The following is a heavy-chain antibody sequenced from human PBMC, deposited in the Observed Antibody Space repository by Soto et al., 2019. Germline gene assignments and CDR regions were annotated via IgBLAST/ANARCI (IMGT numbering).Heavy chain of an antibody. CDR2: IYYSGST. D-gene: IGHD2-2*01. CDR3: ARDHYCSSTSCYYYYYGMDV. CDR1: GGSISSGGYY. J-gene: IGHJ6*02. V-gene: IGHV4-31*03. Sequence: QVQLQESGPGLVKPSQTLSLTCTVSGGSISSGGYYWSWIRQHPGKGLEWIGYIYYSGSTYYNPSLKSRVTISVDTSKNQFSLKLSSVTVADTAVYYCARDHYCSSTSCYYYYYGMDVWGQGTTVTVSS.